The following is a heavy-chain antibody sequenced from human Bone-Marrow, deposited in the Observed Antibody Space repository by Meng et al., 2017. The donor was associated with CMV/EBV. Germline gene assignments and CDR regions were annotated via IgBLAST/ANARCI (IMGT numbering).Heavy chain of an antibody. V-gene: IGHV3-43*01. CDR2: IGRDGRKT. Sequence: GGSLRLSCAASGFKFDDFSMHWVRQRPGKGLEWVSLIGRDGRKTFYADSVKGRFTISRDNRRKVVYLQINSLRREDTALYYCAKETAGTKWITFDYWGQGNRVNGAS. CDR3: AKETAGTKWITFDY. D-gene: IGHD5-12*01. CDR1: GFKFDDFS. J-gene: IGHJ4*01.